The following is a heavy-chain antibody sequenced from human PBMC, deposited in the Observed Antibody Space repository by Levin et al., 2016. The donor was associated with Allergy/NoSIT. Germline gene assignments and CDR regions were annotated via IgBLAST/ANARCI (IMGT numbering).Heavy chain of an antibody. Sequence: KVSCKGSGYSFTSYWIGWVRQTPAKGLEWMGRIDPTDSETKYSPSFDGHVTISVDKSISIAYLQWSSLKASDSGMYYCVRSVSGSNPRYWGQGTLVTVSS. CDR3: VRSVSGSNPRY. V-gene: IGHV5-10-1*01. J-gene: IGHJ4*02. D-gene: IGHD3-16*02. CDR2: IDPTDSET. CDR1: GYSFTSYW.